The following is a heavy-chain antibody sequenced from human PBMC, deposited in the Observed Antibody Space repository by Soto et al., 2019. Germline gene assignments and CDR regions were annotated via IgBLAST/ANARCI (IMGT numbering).Heavy chain of an antibody. D-gene: IGHD3-16*01. CDR2: IYYSGST. CDR1: GGSISSGDYY. CDR3: ATPSMITFGGVYDY. V-gene: IGHV4-30-4*02. Sequence: SDTLSLTCTVSGGSISSGDYYWSWIRQPPGKGLEWIGYIYYSGSTYYNPSLKSRVTISVDTSKNQFSLKLSSVTAADTAVYYCATPSMITFGGVYDYWGQGTLVTVSS. J-gene: IGHJ4*02.